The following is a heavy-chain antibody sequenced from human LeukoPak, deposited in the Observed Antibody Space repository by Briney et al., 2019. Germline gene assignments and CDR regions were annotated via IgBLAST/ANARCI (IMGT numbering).Heavy chain of an antibody. D-gene: IGHD6-13*01. CDR2: ISSSSSYI. Sequence: PGGSLRLSCAASGFTFSSYSMNWVRQAPGKGLEWVSSISSSSSYIYYADSVKGRFTISRDNAKNSLYLQVNSLRAEDTAVYYCARDKIAAAGNDYWGQGTLVTVSS. V-gene: IGHV3-21*01. CDR3: ARDKIAAAGNDY. J-gene: IGHJ4*02. CDR1: GFTFSSYS.